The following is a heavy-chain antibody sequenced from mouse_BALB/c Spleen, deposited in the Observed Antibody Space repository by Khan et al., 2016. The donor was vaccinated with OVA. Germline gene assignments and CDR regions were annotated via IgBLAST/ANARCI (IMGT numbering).Heavy chain of an antibody. CDR1: GFSLTSYG. D-gene: IGHD2-1*01. V-gene: IGHV2-9*02. J-gene: IGHJ1*01. CDR2: IWTGGST. Sequence: QVQLKQSGPGLVAPSQSLSITCTVSGFSLTSYGVHWVRQPPGKGLEWLGVIWTGGSTNYNSALMSRLSISKDNSKSQAFLKRNRLQTDDTAMYYCARYYGNYGWYFDVWGAGTTVTVSS. CDR3: ARYYGNYGWYFDV.